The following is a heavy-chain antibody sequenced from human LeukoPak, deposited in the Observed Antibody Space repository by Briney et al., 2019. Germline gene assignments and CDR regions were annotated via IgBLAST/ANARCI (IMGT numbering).Heavy chain of an antibody. D-gene: IGHD2-15*01. CDR1: GFPFSSYA. CDR2: ISDSGGST. J-gene: IGHJ6*02. Sequence: GGSLRLSCSACGFPFSSYAMHWVRQAPGKGLEYVSAISDSGGSTYYADSVKGRFTISRDNSKNTLYLQMSSRRAEDTAVYFCVRGYSFGPYGMDVWGQGTTVTVSS. V-gene: IGHV3-64D*09. CDR3: VRGYSFGPYGMDV.